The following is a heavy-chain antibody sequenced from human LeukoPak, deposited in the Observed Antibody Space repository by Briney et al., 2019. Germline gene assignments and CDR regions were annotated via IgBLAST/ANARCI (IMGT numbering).Heavy chain of an antibody. CDR3: ARTAIRVDFFDS. CDR1: GFLFGGHA. Sequence: PGGSLRLSCAASGFLFGGHAMVWVRQAPGKGLECVSSISSHAAYINYADSVKGRFTISRDSDKNSLFLDMNSLRVDDTAVYFRARTAIRVDFFDSWGQGTLVTVSS. D-gene: IGHD2-21*02. CDR2: ISSHAAYI. V-gene: IGHV3-21*01. J-gene: IGHJ4*02.